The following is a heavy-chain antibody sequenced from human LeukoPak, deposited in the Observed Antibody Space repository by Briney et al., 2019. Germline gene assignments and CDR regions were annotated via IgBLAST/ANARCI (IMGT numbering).Heavy chain of an antibody. V-gene: IGHV3-64*01. D-gene: IGHD4-17*01. CDR3: ARAPYDYGDYPTYFDY. CDR2: ISSNGGST. CDR1: GFTFSSYA. Sequence: GGSLRLSCAASGFTFSSYAMHWVRQAPGKGLEYVSAISSNGGSTYYANSVKGRFTISRDNSKNTLYLQMGSLRAEDMAAYYCARAPYDYGDYPTYFDYWGQGTLVTVSS. J-gene: IGHJ4*02.